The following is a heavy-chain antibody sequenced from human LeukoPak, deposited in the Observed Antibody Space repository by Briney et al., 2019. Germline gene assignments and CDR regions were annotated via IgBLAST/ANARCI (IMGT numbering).Heavy chain of an antibody. CDR1: GFTFSSYW. Sequence: GGSLRLSCAASGFTFSSYWMHWVRQAPGKGLAWVSRIYSDGSTTNYADSVKGRFTISRDNAKNTVYLQTNSLRAEDTAVYYCARGNWNPDFWGQGTLVTVSS. D-gene: IGHD1-1*01. V-gene: IGHV3-74*01. CDR3: ARGNWNPDF. CDR2: IYSDGSTT. J-gene: IGHJ4*02.